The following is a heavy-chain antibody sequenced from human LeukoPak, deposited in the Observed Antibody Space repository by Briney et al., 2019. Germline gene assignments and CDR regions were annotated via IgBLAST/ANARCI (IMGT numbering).Heavy chain of an antibody. J-gene: IGHJ4*02. Sequence: GGSLRLSCAASGFTFSSYGMHWVRQAPGKGLEWVAVISYDGSNKYYADSVKGRFTISRDNSKNTLYLQMNSLRAEDTAVYYCTYSYSSGPYYFDYWGQGTLVTVSS. CDR1: GFTFSSYG. CDR3: TYSYSSGPYYFDY. CDR2: ISYDGSNK. V-gene: IGHV3-30*03. D-gene: IGHD6-19*01.